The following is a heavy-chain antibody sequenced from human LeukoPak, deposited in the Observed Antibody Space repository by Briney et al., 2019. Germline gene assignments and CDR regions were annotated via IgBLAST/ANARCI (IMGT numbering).Heavy chain of an antibody. J-gene: IGHJ3*02. CDR3: ARERITMVRGVIIKNALDI. Sequence: SETLSLTCTVSGGSISSYYWSWIRQPAGKGLEWIGRIYTSGSTNYNPSLKSRVTMSVDTSKNQFSLKLSSVTAADTAVYYCARERITMVRGVIIKNALDIWGQGTMVTVSS. V-gene: IGHV4-4*07. D-gene: IGHD3-10*01. CDR2: IYTSGST. CDR1: GGSISSYY.